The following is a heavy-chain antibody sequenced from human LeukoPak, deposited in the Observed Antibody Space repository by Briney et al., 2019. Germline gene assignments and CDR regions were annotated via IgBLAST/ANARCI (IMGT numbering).Heavy chain of an antibody. CDR1: GSGYSISGGFY. CDR3: AGQFDSSGSYFY. D-gene: IGHD3-22*01. Sequence: SETLSLTCTVSGSGYSISGGFYWGWIRQPPGKGLEWIGSIYHTGNTYYNPSLKSRATISVDTSKNQFSLKLKFVTAADTAVYYCAGQFDSSGSYFYWGQGTLVTVSS. V-gene: IGHV4-38-2*02. CDR2: IYHTGNT. J-gene: IGHJ4*02.